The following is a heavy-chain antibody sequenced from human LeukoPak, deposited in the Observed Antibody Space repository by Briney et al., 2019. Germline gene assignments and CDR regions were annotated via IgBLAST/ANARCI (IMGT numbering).Heavy chain of an antibody. CDR2: ISWNSGSI. CDR1: GFTFDDYA. Sequence: PGGSLRLSCAASGFTFDDYAMHWVRQAPGKGLEWVSGISWNSGSIGYADSVKGRFTISRDNTKNSLYLQMNSLRAEDTALYYCAKALERRIYYYGMDVWGQGTMVTVSS. D-gene: IGHD1-1*01. J-gene: IGHJ6*02. V-gene: IGHV3-9*01. CDR3: AKALERRIYYYGMDV.